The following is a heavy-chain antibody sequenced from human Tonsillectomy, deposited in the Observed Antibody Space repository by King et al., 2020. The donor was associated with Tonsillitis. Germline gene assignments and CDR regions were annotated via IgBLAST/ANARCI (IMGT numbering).Heavy chain of an antibody. CDR2: ISYDGSNK. CDR3: ARDPYSSGWLTVGYFDY. V-gene: IGHV3-30-3*01. D-gene: IGHD6-19*01. J-gene: IGHJ4*02. CDR1: GFTFSSYT. Sequence: VQLVQSGGGVVQPGRSLRLSCAASGFTFSSYTMHWVRQAPGKGLEWVAVISYDGSNKYYAASVKGRFTISRDNSKNTLYLQMNSLRADDTAVYYCARDPYSSGWLTVGYFDYWGQGTLVTVSS.